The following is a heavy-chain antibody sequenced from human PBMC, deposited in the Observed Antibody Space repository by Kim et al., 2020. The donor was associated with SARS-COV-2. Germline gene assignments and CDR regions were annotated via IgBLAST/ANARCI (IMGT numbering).Heavy chain of an antibody. J-gene: IGHJ6*02. CDR3: ARDRRGFNPYDGMDV. V-gene: IGHV3-23*01. Sequence: ADSVKGRFTSSRDTSKSTLYLQMNGVRAEDTAVYYCARDRRGFNPYDGMDVWGQGTTVIVSS. D-gene: IGHD3-10*01.